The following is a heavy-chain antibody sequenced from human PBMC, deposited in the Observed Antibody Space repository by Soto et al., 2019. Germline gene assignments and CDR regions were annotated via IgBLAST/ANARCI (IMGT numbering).Heavy chain of an antibody. CDR2: ISYDGSNK. CDR3: ARFKGCSGGSCYPYFDY. V-gene: IGHV3-30-3*01. J-gene: IGHJ4*02. D-gene: IGHD2-15*01. Sequence: QVQLVESGGGVVQPGRSLRLSCAASGFTFNSCAMHWVRQAPGKGLEWVAVISYDGSNKYYADSVKGRFTISRDNSKNTLYLQMDSLRAEDTAVYYCARFKGCSGGSCYPYFDYWGQGTLVTVSS. CDR1: GFTFNSCA.